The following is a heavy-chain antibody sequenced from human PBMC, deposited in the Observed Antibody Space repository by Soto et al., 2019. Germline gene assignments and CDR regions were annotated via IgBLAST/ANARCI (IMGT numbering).Heavy chain of an antibody. D-gene: IGHD4-17*01. Sequence: GGSLRLSCAASGFTFSSYEMNWVRQAPGKGLEWVSYISSSGSTIYYADSVKGRFTISRDNDKKSLYLQMNSRRAEDTAVYYCASQPLPLYGDRYYYGMDVWGQGTTVT. CDR3: ASQPLPLYGDRYYYGMDV. V-gene: IGHV3-48*03. CDR2: ISSSGSTI. J-gene: IGHJ6*02. CDR1: GFTFSSYE.